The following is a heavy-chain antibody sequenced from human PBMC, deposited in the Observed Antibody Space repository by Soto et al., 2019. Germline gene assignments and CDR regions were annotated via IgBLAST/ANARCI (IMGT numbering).Heavy chain of an antibody. CDR1: GFTFSSYA. J-gene: IGHJ4*02. D-gene: IGHD2-8*01. CDR2: ISGSGGST. Sequence: GGSLRLSCAASGFTFSSYAMSWVRQAPGKGLEWVSAISGSGGSTYYADSVKGRFTISRDNSKNTLYLQMNSLRAEDTAVYYCSKTSIVQRVDASPRAYYFDYWGQGTRITVSS. CDR3: SKTSIVQRVDASPRAYYFDY. V-gene: IGHV3-23*01.